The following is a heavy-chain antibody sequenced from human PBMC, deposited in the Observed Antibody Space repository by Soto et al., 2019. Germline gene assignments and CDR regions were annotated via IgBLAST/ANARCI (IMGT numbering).Heavy chain of an antibody. D-gene: IGHD1-7*01. CDR2: IFPGDSAT. J-gene: IGHJ4*02. CDR1: GYSFTNYW. CDR3: ARLRVEGTLIY. V-gene: IGHV5-51*01. Sequence: GESLKISCKGSGYSFTNYWIVWVRQMPGKGLEWMGIIFPGDSATEYSPSFQGQVSISADKSFSTAYLQWSSLKASDTAMYYCARLRVEGTLIYWGRGTLVTVSS.